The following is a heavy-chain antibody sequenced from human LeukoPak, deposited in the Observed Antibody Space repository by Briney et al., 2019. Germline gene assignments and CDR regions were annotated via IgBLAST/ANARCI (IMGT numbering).Heavy chain of an antibody. CDR2: INWNGGST. D-gene: IGHD3-22*01. V-gene: IGHV3-20*04. CDR3: ARDKFAKYDNRGYYYISDAFDI. CDR1: GFTFDDYG. J-gene: IGHJ3*02. Sequence: GGSLRLSCAASGFTFDDYGMSWVRQVPGKGLEWVSGINWNGGSTGNADSVKGRFTISRDNAKNSLYLHLNSLRAEDTAVYYCARDKFAKYDNRGYYYISDAFDIWGPGTVVTVSS.